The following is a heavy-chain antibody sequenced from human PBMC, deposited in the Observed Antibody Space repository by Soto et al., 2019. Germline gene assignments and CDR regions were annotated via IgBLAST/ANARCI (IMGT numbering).Heavy chain of an antibody. CDR2: IWYDGSNK. Sequence: GGSLRHSGAAAEFTFIGDGSHRVRQAPGKGLEWVAVIWYDGSNKYYADSVKGRFTISRDNSKNTLYLQMNSLRAEDTAVYYCARDYDSSGYPRYYFDYWGQGTLVTVSS. CDR3: ARDYDSSGYPRYYFDY. J-gene: IGHJ4*02. V-gene: IGHV3-33*01. CDR1: EFTFIGDG. D-gene: IGHD3-22*01.